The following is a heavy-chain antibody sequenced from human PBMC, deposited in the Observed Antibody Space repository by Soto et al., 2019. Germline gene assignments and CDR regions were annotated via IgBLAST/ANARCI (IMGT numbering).Heavy chain of an antibody. CDR2: ISYSAKT. CDR3: TRGAGAPWVRFDS. CDR1: GYSITSGFY. Sequence: LSLTCGVSGYSITSGFYWGWVRQSPGKGLEWIGTISYSAKTFYNPSLASRFSMAVDSSKNQFSLRLTSVTAADTALYYRTRGAGAPWVRFDSWGRGILVTVSS. D-gene: IGHD3-16*01. J-gene: IGHJ4*02. V-gene: IGHV4-38-2*01.